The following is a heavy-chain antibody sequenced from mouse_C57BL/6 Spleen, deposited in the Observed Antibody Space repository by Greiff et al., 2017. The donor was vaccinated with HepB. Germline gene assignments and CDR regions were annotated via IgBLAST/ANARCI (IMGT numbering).Heavy chain of an antibody. Sequence: VQLQESGAELVRPGASVTLSCKASGYTFTDYEMHWVKQTPVHGLEWIGAIDPETGGTAYNQKFKGKAILTADKSSSTAYMELRSLTSEDSAVYYCTRGGYYGSKGYFDVWGTGTTVTVSS. V-gene: IGHV1-15*01. D-gene: IGHD1-1*01. CDR1: GYTFTDYE. CDR3: TRGGYYGSKGYFDV. J-gene: IGHJ1*03. CDR2: IDPETGGT.